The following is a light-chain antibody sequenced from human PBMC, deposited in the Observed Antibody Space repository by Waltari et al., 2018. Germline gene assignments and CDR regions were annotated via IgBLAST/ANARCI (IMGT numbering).Light chain of an antibody. CDR3: QQSHSAPPT. J-gene: IGKJ5*01. V-gene: IGKV1-39*01. CDR1: QSIRTY. CDR2: SAS. Sequence: DIQMTQSPSTLSASVGDRVTITCRPSQSIRTYLNWYQQKPGKAPKPLIYSASTVQNGVPSRCTGSGSGTDFTLTIDSLQPEDFAAYFCQQSHSAPPTFGQGTRLVIK.